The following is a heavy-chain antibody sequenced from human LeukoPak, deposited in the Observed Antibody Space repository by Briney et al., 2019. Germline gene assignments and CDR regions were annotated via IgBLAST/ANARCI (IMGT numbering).Heavy chain of an antibody. CDR3: AKEAWGYSGYVWFDY. Sequence: PGGSLRLSCAASGFTFSSYGMHWVRQAPGKGLEWVAVISYDGSNKYYADSVKGRFTISRDNSKNTLYLQMNSLRAEDAAVYYCAKEAWGYSGYVWFDYWGQGTLVTVSS. CDR2: ISYDGSNK. CDR1: GFTFSSYG. D-gene: IGHD5-12*01. J-gene: IGHJ4*02. V-gene: IGHV3-30*18.